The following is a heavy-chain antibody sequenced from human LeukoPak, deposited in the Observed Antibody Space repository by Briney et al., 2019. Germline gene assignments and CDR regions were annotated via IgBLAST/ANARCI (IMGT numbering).Heavy chain of an antibody. CDR1: GFTFSSYA. D-gene: IGHD3-10*01. CDR3: ARGAPGSRDTGYYYGMDV. Sequence: PGGSLRLSCAASGFTFSSYAMHWVRQAPGKGLEWVAVISHDGSNKYYADSAKGRFTISRDNSKNTLYLQMNSLRAEDTAVYYCARGAPGSRDTGYYYGMDVWGQGTTVTVSS. J-gene: IGHJ6*02. V-gene: IGHV3-30*04. CDR2: ISHDGSNK.